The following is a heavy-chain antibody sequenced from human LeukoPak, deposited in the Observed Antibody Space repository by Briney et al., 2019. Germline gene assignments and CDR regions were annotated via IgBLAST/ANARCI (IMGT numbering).Heavy chain of an antibody. CDR1: GGSISSYY. CDR3: ARVALNSSPDF. V-gene: IGHV4-59*01. CDR2: IYYSGTT. Sequence: SETLSLTCTVSGGSISSYYWSWIRQPPGKGLEWIGYIYYSGTTKYNPSLKSRVTISVDTSKNQFSLKFSSVTAADSAVYYCARVALNSSPDFWGQGTLVTVSS. D-gene: IGHD5-24*01. J-gene: IGHJ4*02.